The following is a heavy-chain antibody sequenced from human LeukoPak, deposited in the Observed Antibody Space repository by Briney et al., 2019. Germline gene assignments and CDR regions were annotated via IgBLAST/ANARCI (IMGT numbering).Heavy chain of an antibody. V-gene: IGHV1-69*05. CDR3: ARSNLAYCGGDCYSYYFDY. J-gene: IGHJ4*02. D-gene: IGHD2-21*02. CDR2: IIPIFGTA. CDR1: GGTFSSYA. Sequence: SVKVSCKASGGTFSSYAISWVRQAPGQGLEWMGGIIPIFGTANYAQKFQGRVTITTDESKSTAYMELSSLRSEDTAVYYCARSNLAYCGGDCYSYYFDYWGQGTLVTVSS.